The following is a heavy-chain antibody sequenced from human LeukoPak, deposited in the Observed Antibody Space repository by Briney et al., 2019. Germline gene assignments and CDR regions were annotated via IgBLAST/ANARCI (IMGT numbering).Heavy chain of an antibody. D-gene: IGHD4-23*01. CDR1: RGNFIDYY. J-gene: IGHJ4*02. V-gene: IGHV3-11*01. Sequence: PGGSLRLSCAASRGNFIDYYMTWIREAPRQGLGWGSIISSSGSTIDYADSVKGRFTISSGNRRKLLFLQMNSLRVEDTAVYYCARQTVEVTGVGITGVFDSWGQGTLVTVSS. CDR3: ARQTVEVTGVGITGVFDS. CDR2: ISSSGSTI.